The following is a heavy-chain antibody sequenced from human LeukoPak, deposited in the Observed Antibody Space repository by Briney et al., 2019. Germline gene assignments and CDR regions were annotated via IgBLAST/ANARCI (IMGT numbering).Heavy chain of an antibody. CDR1: GFTFSVYY. D-gene: IGHD2/OR15-2a*01. V-gene: IGHV3-11*06. J-gene: IGHJ4*02. CDR3: ARDREVGTTSRHFDY. CDR2: ISSSSGPT. Sequence: PGGSLTHSCAPSGFTFSVYYMSWIPQAPGKGREWVSYISSSSGPTNYADSVKGRFTISRDNAKTSLYLQMNSLRAEDTAVYYCARDREVGTTSRHFDYWGQGTLVTVSS.